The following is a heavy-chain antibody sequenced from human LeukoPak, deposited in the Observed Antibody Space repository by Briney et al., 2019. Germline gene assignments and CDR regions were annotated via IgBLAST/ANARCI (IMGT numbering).Heavy chain of an antibody. V-gene: IGHV4-59*01. CDR3: ARVVGDYVSRFVDY. Sequence: PSETLSLTCTVSGGSSSSYYWSWIRQPPGKGLEWIGYIYYSGSTNYNPSLKSRVTISVDTSKNQFSLKLSSVTAADTAVYYCARVVGDYVSRFVDYWGQGTLVTVSS. CDR2: IYYSGST. J-gene: IGHJ4*02. CDR1: GGSSSSYY. D-gene: IGHD4-17*01.